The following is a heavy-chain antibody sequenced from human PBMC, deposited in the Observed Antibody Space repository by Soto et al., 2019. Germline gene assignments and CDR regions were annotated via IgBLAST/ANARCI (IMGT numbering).Heavy chain of an antibody. CDR3: ASPSSYSSSSRDYYYGMDV. CDR2: IYPGDSDT. CDR1: GYSFTSYW. V-gene: IGHV5-51*01. Sequence: GESLKISCKGSGYSFTSYWIDWVRQMPGKGLEWMGIIYPGDSDTRYSPSFQGQVTISADKSISTAYLQWSSLKASDTAMYYCASPSSYSSSSRDYYYGMDVWGQGTTVTVSS. J-gene: IGHJ6*02. D-gene: IGHD6-6*01.